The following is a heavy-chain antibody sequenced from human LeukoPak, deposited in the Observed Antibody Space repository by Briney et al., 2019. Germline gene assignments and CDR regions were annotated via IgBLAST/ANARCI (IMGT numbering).Heavy chain of an antibody. CDR2: ISYDGSNK. V-gene: IGHV3-30*14. CDR3: TGGTAYSGYGGY. Sequence: GGSLRLSCAASGFTFSSYAMHWVRQAPGKGLEWVAVISYDGSNKYYADSVKGRFTVSRDNSQNTIYLHMNSLRAEDTAVYYCTGGTAYSGYGGYWGQGTLVTVSS. D-gene: IGHD6-25*01. J-gene: IGHJ4*02. CDR1: GFTFSSYA.